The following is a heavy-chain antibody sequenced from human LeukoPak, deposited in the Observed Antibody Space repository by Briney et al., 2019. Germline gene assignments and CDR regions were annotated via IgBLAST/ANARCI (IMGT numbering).Heavy chain of an antibody. Sequence: SETLSLTCSVSGVSITHHFWSWIRQSPGKGLEWIGYISDSGSATYSPSLKSRVTISLDMSKKQFSLNLSSVTPADTAVYFCARSRYATSSYYSVWGPGTLVTVSS. CDR1: GVSITHHF. CDR2: ISDSGSA. D-gene: IGHD3-22*01. CDR3: ARSRYATSSYYSV. V-gene: IGHV4-59*11. J-gene: IGHJ4*02.